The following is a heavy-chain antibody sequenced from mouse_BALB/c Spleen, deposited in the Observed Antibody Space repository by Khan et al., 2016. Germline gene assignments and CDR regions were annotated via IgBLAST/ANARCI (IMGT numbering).Heavy chain of an antibody. J-gene: IGHJ3*01. Sequence: EVELVESGGDLVKPGGSLKLSCAASGCIFSSYTMSWVRQTPEKRLEWVATISSGGTYTYYPDRVKGRFTISRDNAKKTLHLQMSSLKSEDTAMYFCTNIYDGYYEFPYWGQGTLVTVSA. D-gene: IGHD2-3*01. CDR3: TNIYDGYYEFPY. CDR2: ISSGGTYT. V-gene: IGHV5-6-4*01. CDR1: GCIFSSYT.